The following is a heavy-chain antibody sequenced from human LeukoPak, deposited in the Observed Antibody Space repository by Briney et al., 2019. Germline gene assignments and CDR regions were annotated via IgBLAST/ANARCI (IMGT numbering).Heavy chain of an antibody. J-gene: IGHJ5*02. CDR3: ARAPDFSPSAFDP. Sequence: GGSLRLSCAASGFTFDDYAMHWVRQAPGKGLEWVSGISWNSGRIGYADSVKGRLTISRDNAKNSLYLQMNSLRAEDTAVYYCARAPDFSPSAFDPWGQGTLVTVSS. D-gene: IGHD2-2*01. CDR1: GFTFDDYA. V-gene: IGHV3-9*01. CDR2: ISWNSGRI.